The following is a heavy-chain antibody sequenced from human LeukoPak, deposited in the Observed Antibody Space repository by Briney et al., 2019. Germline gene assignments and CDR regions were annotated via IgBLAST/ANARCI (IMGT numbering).Heavy chain of an antibody. V-gene: IGHV1-58*01. CDR2: IVVGSGNT. CDR3: ARDRGATYDSSGHIDY. J-gene: IGHJ4*02. CDR1: GFTFTSSA. Sequence: GASVKVSCKTSGFTFTSSAVQWVRQARGQRLEWIGWIVVGSGNTNCAQKFQGRVTITRDMSTSTAYMELSSLRAEDTAVYYCARDRGATYDSSGHIDYWGQGTLVTVSS. D-gene: IGHD3-22*01.